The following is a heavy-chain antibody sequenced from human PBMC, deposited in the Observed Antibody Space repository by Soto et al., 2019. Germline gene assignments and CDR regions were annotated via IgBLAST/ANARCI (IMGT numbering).Heavy chain of an antibody. CDR2: IIPILGIA. D-gene: IGHD6-13*01. Sequence: QVQLVQSGAEVKKPGSSVKVSCKASGGTFSSYTISWVRQAPGQGLEWMGRIIPILGIANYAQKFQGRVTITADKPTSPAYMELSSLRSEDTAVYYCARDRTAGEDDYWGQGTLVTVSS. J-gene: IGHJ4*02. V-gene: IGHV1-69*08. CDR3: ARDRTAGEDDY. CDR1: GGTFSSYT.